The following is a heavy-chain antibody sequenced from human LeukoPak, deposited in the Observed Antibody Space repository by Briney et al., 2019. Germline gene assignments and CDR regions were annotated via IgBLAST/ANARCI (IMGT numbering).Heavy chain of an antibody. CDR1: GGSISSGSYY. CDR2: IYTSGST. Sequence: SQTLSLTCTVSGGSISSGSYYWSWIRQPAGKGLEWIGRIYTSGSTNYNPSLKSRVTISVDTSKNQFSLKLSSVTAADTAVYYCARGPVWTPPPSGYDYWGQGTLVTDSS. V-gene: IGHV4-61*02. J-gene: IGHJ4*02. D-gene: IGHD5-12*01. CDR3: ARGPVWTPPPSGYDY.